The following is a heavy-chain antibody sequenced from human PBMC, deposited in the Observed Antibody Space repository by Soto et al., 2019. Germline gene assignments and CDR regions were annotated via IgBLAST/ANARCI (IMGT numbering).Heavy chain of an antibody. V-gene: IGHV1-2*02. CDR1: GYTFTGYY. Sequence: QVQLVQSGAEVKKPGASVKVSCKASGYTFTGYYMHWVRQAPGQGLEWMGWINPNSGGTNYAQKFQGRVTRTRDTSISTAYMELSRLRSDDTAVYYCASTKRPGIAVAGFDYWGQGTLVTVSS. CDR2: INPNSGGT. CDR3: ASTKRPGIAVAGFDY. D-gene: IGHD6-19*01. J-gene: IGHJ4*02.